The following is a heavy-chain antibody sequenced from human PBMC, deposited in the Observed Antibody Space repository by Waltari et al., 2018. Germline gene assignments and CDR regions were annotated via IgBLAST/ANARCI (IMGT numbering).Heavy chain of an antibody. CDR3: ARGGQYQLLNLNWFDP. D-gene: IGHD2-2*02. CDR2: IYHSGST. J-gene: IGHJ5*02. V-gene: IGHV4-30-2*01. CDR1: GGSISSGGYC. Sequence: QLQLQESGSGLVKPSQTLSLTCAVSGGSISSGGYCWSWIRQPPGTGLEWIGYIYHSGSTYYNPSLKSRVTISVDRSKNQFSLKLSSVTAADTTVYYCARGGQYQLLNLNWFDPWGQGTLVTVSS.